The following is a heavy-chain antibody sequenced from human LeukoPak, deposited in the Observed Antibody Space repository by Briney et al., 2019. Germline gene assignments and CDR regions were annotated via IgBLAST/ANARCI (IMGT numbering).Heavy chain of an antibody. CDR3: ARNLTGYYYYYMDV. D-gene: IGHD1-1*01. CDR1: GFTFSSYW. Sequence: GGSLRLSCAASGFTFSSYWMSWVRQAPGKRLEWVANIKQDGSEKYYVDSVKGRFTISRDNAKNSLYLQMNSLRAEDTAVYYCARNLTGYYYYYMDVWGKGTTVTVSS. J-gene: IGHJ6*03. CDR2: IKQDGSEK. V-gene: IGHV3-7*01.